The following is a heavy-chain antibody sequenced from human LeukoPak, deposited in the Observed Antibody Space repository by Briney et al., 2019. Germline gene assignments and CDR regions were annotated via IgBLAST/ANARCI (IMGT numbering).Heavy chain of an antibody. CDR2: INPNSGGT. D-gene: IGHD3-10*01. Sequence: ASVKVSCKASGYTFTGYYMNWVRQAPGQGLEWMGWINPNSGGTIYAQKFQGRVTMTRDTSISTAYMDLRSLKSDDTAIYYCARRSSTHAFDIWGQGTMLTVSP. J-gene: IGHJ3*02. V-gene: IGHV1-2*02. CDR1: GYTFTGYY. CDR3: ARRSSTHAFDI.